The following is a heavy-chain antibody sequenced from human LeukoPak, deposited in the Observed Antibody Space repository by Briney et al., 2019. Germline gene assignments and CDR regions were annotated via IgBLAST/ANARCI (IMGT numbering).Heavy chain of an antibody. J-gene: IGHJ4*02. CDR2: ISGSGGST. CDR3: AKDLSGNSDY. CDR1: GFTFSSYA. V-gene: IGHV3-23*01. D-gene: IGHD2-15*01. Sequence: PGGSLRLSCAASGFTFSSYAMSGVRQAPGKGLEGVSAISGSGGSTYYADSVKGRFTISRENSKNTLYLQMNSLRAEDTAVYYCAKDLSGNSDYWGQGTLVTVSS.